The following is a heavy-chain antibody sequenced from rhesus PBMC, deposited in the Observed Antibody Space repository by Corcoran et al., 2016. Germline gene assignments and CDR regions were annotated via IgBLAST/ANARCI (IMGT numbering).Heavy chain of an antibody. CDR1: GGSISGYY. Sequence: QVQLQESGPGLVKPSETLSLTCAVSGGSISGYYLWSWIRHPPGNGLEWIGYIYVGSGRTSYNHYLKSLGIISIDTSKNQCSLKLSSVTAAYTAVYYGARGYGSSYWWYFDLWGPGTSITISS. CDR3: ARGYGSSYWWYFDL. J-gene: IGHJ2*01. V-gene: IGHV4-147*01. D-gene: IGHD4-29*01. CDR2: IYVGSGRT.